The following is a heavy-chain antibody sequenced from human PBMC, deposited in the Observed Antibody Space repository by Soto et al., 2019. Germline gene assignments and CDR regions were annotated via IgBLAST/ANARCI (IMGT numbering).Heavy chain of an antibody. Sequence: QVQLVQSGAEVKKPGSSVRVSCKDSGGTFSTYCMFWVRQAPGQGLEWMGRIIPMLGIANYAQRFQDRDTITADKSTATAYRELSSLRSEDTALYYCTIGSWSGEVFDIWGQGTMVTVSS. CDR1: GGTFSTYC. CDR3: TIGSWSGEVFDI. J-gene: IGHJ3*02. V-gene: IGHV1-69*02. D-gene: IGHD2-21*01. CDR2: IIPMLGIA.